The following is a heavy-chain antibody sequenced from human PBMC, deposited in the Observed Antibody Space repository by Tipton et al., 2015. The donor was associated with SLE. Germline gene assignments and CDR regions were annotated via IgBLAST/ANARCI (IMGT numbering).Heavy chain of an antibody. CDR1: GGSISGSKYY. D-gene: IGHD2-15*01. V-gene: IGHV4-39*07. J-gene: IGHJ2*01. CDR3: ARDRSWWGWYFDL. Sequence: TLSLTCTVSGGSISGSKYYWGWIRKPPGKGLEWIGFIYYSGSTNYNPSLKSRVTISVDTSKNQFSLKLSSVTAADTAVYYCARDRSWWGWYFDLWGRGTLVTVSS. CDR2: IYYSGST.